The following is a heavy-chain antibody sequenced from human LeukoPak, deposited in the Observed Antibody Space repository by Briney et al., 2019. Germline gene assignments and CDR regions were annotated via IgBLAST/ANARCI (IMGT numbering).Heavy chain of an antibody. CDR3: AREGDYGDRFMDV. CDR2: ISSSSYI. CDR1: GFTFSSYS. D-gene: IGHD4-17*01. Sequence: PGGSLRLSCAASGFTFSSYSMNWLRQAPGKGREWVSSISSSSYIYYAYSVKGRFTISRDNAKNSLYLQMNSLRAEDTAVYYCAREGDYGDRFMDVWGQGTTVTVSS. V-gene: IGHV3-21*01. J-gene: IGHJ6*02.